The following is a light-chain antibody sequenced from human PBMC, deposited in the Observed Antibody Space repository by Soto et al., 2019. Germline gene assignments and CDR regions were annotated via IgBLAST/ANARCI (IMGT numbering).Light chain of an antibody. CDR1: QSVSSSY. V-gene: IGKV3-20*01. Sequence: IVLTQSPGTPSLSPGQRANLSCRASQSVSSSYLAWYQQKPGQAPRLLIYGASSRATGIPDRFSGSGSGTDFTLTISRLEPEDFAMYYCQQYGSSSTFGQGTRLEIK. CDR2: GAS. CDR3: QQYGSSST. J-gene: IGKJ5*01.